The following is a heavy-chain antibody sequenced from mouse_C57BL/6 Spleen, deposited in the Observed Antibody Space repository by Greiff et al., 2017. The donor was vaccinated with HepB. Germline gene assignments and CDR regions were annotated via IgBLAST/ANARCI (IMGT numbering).Heavy chain of an antibody. CDR3: ARGGYYGSRPHFAY. V-gene: IGHV1-52*01. Sequence: VQLQQPGAELVRPGSSVKLSCKASGYTFTSYWMHWVKQRPIQGLEWIGNIDPSDSETHYNQKFKDKATLTVDKSSSTAYMQLSSLTSDDSAVYYCARGGYYGSRPHFAYWGQGTTLTVSS. CDR1: GYTFTSYW. D-gene: IGHD1-1*01. CDR2: IDPSDSET. J-gene: IGHJ2*01.